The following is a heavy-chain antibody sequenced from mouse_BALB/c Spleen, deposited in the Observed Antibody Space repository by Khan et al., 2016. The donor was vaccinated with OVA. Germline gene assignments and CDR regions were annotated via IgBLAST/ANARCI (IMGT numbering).Heavy chain of an antibody. V-gene: IGHV2-2*02. Sequence: QVQLKESGPGLVQPSQSLSITCTVSGFSFTTYGVHWVRQSPGKGLEWLGVIWSGGSTDYNAAFISRLSIRKDSSKSQVFFKMNSLQVNDTAIYYCARNYDYDEGLAYWGQGTLVTVSA. CDR3: ARNYDYDEGLAY. CDR2: IWSGGST. CDR1: GFSFTTYG. J-gene: IGHJ3*01. D-gene: IGHD2-4*01.